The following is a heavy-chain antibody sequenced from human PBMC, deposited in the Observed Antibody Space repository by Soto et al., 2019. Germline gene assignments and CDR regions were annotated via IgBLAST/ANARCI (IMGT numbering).Heavy chain of an antibody. D-gene: IGHD2-15*01. V-gene: IGHV4-4*02. CDR2: INQSGSP. Sequence: SETLSLTCAVSSGTISSSHWWTWVRQPPGKGLEWIGEINQSGSPNYNPSLRSRVTISVDKSKSQFFLKLSSVTAADTAIYYCAGLGMVAAHREFDPWGQGTLVTVS. CDR3: AGLGMVAAHREFDP. J-gene: IGHJ5*02. CDR1: SGTISSSHW.